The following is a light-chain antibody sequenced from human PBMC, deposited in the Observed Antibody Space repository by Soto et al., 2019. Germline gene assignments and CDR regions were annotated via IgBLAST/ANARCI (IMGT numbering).Light chain of an antibody. J-gene: IGLJ1*01. V-gene: IGLV1-51*01. CDR1: SSNIENNY. Sequence: QSVLTQPPSVSASPGQKVTISCSGTSSNIENNYAYWDQHLPGTAPKPLIPDSNERPSGNPHRCSGSQSGTSASLGLTGLYTGEQAVYYCGTWDSCVGVFVFGTGTK. CDR3: GTWDSCVGVFV. CDR2: DSN.